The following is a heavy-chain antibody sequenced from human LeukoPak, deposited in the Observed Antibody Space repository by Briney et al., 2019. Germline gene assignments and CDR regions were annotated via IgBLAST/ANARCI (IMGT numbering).Heavy chain of an antibody. J-gene: IGHJ3*02. Sequence: PSETPSLTCTVSGGSISSYYWSWIRQPPGKGLEWIAYIYYSGSTNYNPSLKSRVTISVDTSKNQFSLKLSSVTAADTAVYYCARQPGGTAAFDIRGQGTMVTVSS. D-gene: IGHD1-14*01. CDR1: GGSISSYY. V-gene: IGHV4-59*08. CDR2: IYYSGST. CDR3: ARQPGGTAAFDI.